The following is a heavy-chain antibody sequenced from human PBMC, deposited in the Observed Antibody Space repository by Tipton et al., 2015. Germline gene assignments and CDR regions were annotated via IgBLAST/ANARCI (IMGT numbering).Heavy chain of an antibody. CDR3: ARDAGRYYDSSGLSWYFDL. CDR1: GYSISSGYY. D-gene: IGHD3-22*01. J-gene: IGHJ2*01. CDR2: IFHRGDT. Sequence: TLSLTCDVSGYSISSGYYWGWIRQPPGKGLEWIGSIFHRGDTNYNPSLKSRVTISLDTSKNQFSLKLSSETAADTAVYYCARDAGRYYDSSGLSWYFDLWGRGTLVTVSS. V-gene: IGHV4-38-2*02.